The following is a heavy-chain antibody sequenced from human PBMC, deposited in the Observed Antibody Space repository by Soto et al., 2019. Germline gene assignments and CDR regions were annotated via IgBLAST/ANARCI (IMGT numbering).Heavy chain of an antibody. D-gene: IGHD3-22*01. CDR3: AKDYADYYDSSGYKRYFDY. CDR1: GFTFSSYG. V-gene: IGHV3-30*18. CDR2: ISYDGSNK. J-gene: IGHJ4*02. Sequence: GGSLRLSCAASGFTFSSYGMHWVRQAPGKGLEWVAVISYDGSNKYYADSVKGRFTISRDNSKNTLYLQMNSLRAEDTAVYYCAKDYADYYDSSGYKRYFDYWGQGTLVTVSS.